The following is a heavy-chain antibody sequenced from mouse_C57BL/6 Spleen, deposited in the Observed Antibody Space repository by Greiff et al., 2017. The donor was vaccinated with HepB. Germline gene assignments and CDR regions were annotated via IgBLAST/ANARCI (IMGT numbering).Heavy chain of an antibody. CDR3: ARGLLRLFDY. J-gene: IGHJ2*01. CDR1: GYTFTDYY. CDR2: INPNNGGT. Sequence: VQLQQSGPELVKPGASVKISCKASGYTFTDYYMNWVKQSHGKGLEWIGDINPNNGGTSYNQKFKGKAILTVDKSSSTAYMELRSLTSEDSAVYYCARGLLRLFDYWGQGTTLTVSS. D-gene: IGHD1-2*01. V-gene: IGHV1-26*01.